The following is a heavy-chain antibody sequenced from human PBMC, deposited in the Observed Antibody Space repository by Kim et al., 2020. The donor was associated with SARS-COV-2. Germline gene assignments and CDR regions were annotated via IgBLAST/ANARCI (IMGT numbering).Heavy chain of an antibody. V-gene: IGHV4-59*08. CDR2: IYYSGST. D-gene: IGHD6-19*01. J-gene: IGHJ5*02. CDR3: ARRNGGGWYDYGNWRPPNWFDP. Sequence: SETLSLTCTVSGGSISSYYWSWIRQPPGKGLEWIGYIYYSGSTNYNPSLKSRVTISVDTSKNQFSLKLSTVTAADTAAYYCARRNGGGWYDYGNWRPPNWFDPWGQGTLVTVSS. CDR1: GGSISSYY.